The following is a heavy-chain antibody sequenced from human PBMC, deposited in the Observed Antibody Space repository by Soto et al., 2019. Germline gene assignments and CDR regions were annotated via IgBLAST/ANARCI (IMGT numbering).Heavy chain of an antibody. V-gene: IGHV1-8*01. J-gene: IGHJ6*03. D-gene: IGHD2-2*01. CDR3: ARGGFMPPRAQTYYYYYMDV. Sequence: ASVKVSCKASGYTFTSYDINWVRQATGQGLEWMGWMNPNSGNTGYAQKFQGRVTMTRNTSISTACMELSSLRSEDTAVYYCARGGFMPPRAQTYYYYYMDVWGKGTTVTVSS. CDR2: MNPNSGNT. CDR1: GYTFTSYD.